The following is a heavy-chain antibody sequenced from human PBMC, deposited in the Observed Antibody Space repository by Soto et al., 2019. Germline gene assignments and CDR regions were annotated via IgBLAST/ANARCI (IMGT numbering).Heavy chain of an antibody. D-gene: IGHD4-17*01. Sequence: QVQLVESGGGVVQPGRSLRLSCAASGFTFSSYGMHWVRQAPGKGLEWVAVISYDGSNKYYADSVKGRFTISRDNSKNTLYLQMSSLRAEDTAVYYCAKDHYTVTGNYWSFDLWGRSTLVTVSS. CDR3: AKDHYTVTGNYWSFDL. J-gene: IGHJ2*01. CDR2: ISYDGSNK. V-gene: IGHV3-30*18. CDR1: GFTFSSYG.